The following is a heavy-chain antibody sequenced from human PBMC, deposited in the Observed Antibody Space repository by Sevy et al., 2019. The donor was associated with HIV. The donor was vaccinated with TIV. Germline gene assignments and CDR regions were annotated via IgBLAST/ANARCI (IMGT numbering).Heavy chain of an antibody. CDR2: IKQDGSEK. CDR3: TRSSQSAFDI. Sequence: GGYLRLSCAASGFTFSNYWMTWVRQAPGKGLEWVANIKQDGSEKYYVDSVKGRFTISRDNAKNSVYLQMNSLRVEDSAVYFYTRSSQSAFDIWGQGTMVTVSS. CDR1: GFTFSNYW. D-gene: IGHD2-2*01. V-gene: IGHV3-7*03. J-gene: IGHJ3*02.